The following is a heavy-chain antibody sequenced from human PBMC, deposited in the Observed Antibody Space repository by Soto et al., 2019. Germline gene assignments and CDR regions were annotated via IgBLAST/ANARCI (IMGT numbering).Heavy chain of an antibody. CDR1: GGTFSSYA. J-gene: IGHJ4*02. Sequence: QVQLVQSGAEVKKPGSSVKVSCKASGGTFSSYAISWVRQAPGQGLEWMGGIIPIFGTANYAQKFQGRVTITADESTSTAYMELSSLRSEDTAVYYCARRALDTAMGLQYYFDYWGQGTLVTVSS. D-gene: IGHD5-18*01. CDR2: IIPIFGTA. CDR3: ARRALDTAMGLQYYFDY. V-gene: IGHV1-69*12.